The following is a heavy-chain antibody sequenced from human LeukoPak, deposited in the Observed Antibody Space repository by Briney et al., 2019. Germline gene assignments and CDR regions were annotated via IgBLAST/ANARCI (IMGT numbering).Heavy chain of an antibody. Sequence: GGSLRLSCAASGFTFSSYGMHWVRQAPGKGLEWVAFIRYDGSNEYYADSVKGRFTISRDNSKNTLYLQMNSLRAEDTAVYYCAKDQWRSGYVTTAGDYWGQGTLVTVSS. V-gene: IGHV3-30*02. D-gene: IGHD5-12*01. J-gene: IGHJ4*02. CDR3: AKDQWRSGYVTTAGDY. CDR1: GFTFSSYG. CDR2: IRYDGSNE.